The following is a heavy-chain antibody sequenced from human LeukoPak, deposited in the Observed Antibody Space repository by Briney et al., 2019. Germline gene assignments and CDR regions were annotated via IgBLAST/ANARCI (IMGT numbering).Heavy chain of an antibody. V-gene: IGHV3-30*02. CDR1: GFTFSSYG. CDR3: AKGARWTTYYFDY. D-gene: IGHD1-14*01. Sequence: PGGSLRLSCAASGFTFSSYGMHWVRQAPGKGLEWVAFIRYDGSNKYYADSVKGRFAISRDNSKNTLYLQMNSLRAEDTAVYYCAKGARWTTYYFDYWGQGTLVTVSS. CDR2: IRYDGSNK. J-gene: IGHJ4*02.